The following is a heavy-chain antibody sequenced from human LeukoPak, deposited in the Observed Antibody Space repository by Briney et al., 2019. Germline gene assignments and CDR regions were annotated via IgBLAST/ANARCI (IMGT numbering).Heavy chain of an antibody. J-gene: IGHJ6*02. V-gene: IGHV4-30-4*01. D-gene: IGHD2-2*01. CDR2: IYYSGST. Sequence: SQTLSLTCTVSGGSISRGDYYWSWIRQPPGKGLEWIGYIYYSGSTYYNPSLKSRVTISVDTSKNQFSLKLSSVTAADTAVYYCARAPYCSSTSCYPGGYYYGMDVWGQGTTVTVSS. CDR1: GGSISRGDYY. CDR3: ARAPYCSSTSCYPGGYYYGMDV.